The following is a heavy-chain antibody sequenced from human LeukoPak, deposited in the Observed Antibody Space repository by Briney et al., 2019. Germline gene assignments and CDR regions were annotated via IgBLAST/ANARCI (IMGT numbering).Heavy chain of an antibody. CDR1: VGSISSYY. J-gene: IGHJ4*02. V-gene: IGHV4-59*01. CDR3: ARAGYCSSTSCYDVYYFDY. CDR2: TYYRGST. D-gene: IGHD2-2*01. Sequence: SETLSLTCTVSVGSISSYYWSWVPHPPGKGLEGIGYTYYRGSTNYNPSLKSRVTISVDTSKNQFSLKLSSVTAADTAVYYCARAGYCSSTSCYDVYYFDYWGQGTLVTVSS.